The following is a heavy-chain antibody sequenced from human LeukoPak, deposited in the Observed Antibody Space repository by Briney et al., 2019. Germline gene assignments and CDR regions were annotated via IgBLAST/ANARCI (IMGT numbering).Heavy chain of an antibody. Sequence: SETLSLTCTVSGGSISSYYWSWIRQPPGKGLEWIGRIYTSGSTNYNPSLKSRVTMSVDTSKNQFSLKLSSVTAADTAVFYCAGDGEGDYDRRGSSRYIFYALDVWVKGTTVTVSS. CDR2: IYTSGST. D-gene: IGHD3-22*01. V-gene: IGHV4-4*07. CDR1: GGSISSYY. J-gene: IGHJ6*04. CDR3: AGDGEGDYDRRGSSRYIFYALDV.